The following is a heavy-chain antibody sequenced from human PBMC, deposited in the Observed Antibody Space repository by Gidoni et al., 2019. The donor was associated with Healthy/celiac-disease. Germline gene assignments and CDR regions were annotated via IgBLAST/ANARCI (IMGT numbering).Heavy chain of an antibody. CDR3: ARGRPLIYYYYGMDV. Sequence: QVQLQQWGAGLLKPSETLSLTCAVYGGSFSGYYWSWIRQPPGKGLEWIGEINHSGSTNYNPSLKSRVTISVDTSKNQFSLKLSSVTAADTAVYYCARGRPLIYYYYGMDVWGQGTTVTVSS. CDR2: INHSGST. J-gene: IGHJ6*02. V-gene: IGHV4-34*01. CDR1: GGSFSGYY.